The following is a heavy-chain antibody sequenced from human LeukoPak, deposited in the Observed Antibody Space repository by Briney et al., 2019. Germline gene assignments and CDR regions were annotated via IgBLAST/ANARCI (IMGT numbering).Heavy chain of an antibody. CDR1: GGTFSSYA. J-gene: IGHJ4*02. D-gene: IGHD3-10*01. CDR2: IIPVFGTA. CDR3: ARSTRPSRLLWFGELSPIDY. Sequence: VASVKVSCKASGGTFSSYAISWVRQAPGQGLEWMGGIIPVFGTANYAQKFQGRVTITADESTSTAYMELSSLRSEDTAVYYCARSTRPSRLLWFGELSPIDYWGQGTLVTVSS. V-gene: IGHV1-69*13.